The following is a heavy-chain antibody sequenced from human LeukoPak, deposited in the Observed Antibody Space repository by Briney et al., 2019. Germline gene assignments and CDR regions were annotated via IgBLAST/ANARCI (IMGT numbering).Heavy chain of an antibody. Sequence: GGSLRLSCAASGFTFSSYAMHWVRQAPGKGLEWVAVISYDGSNKYYADSVKGRFTISRDNSKNTLYLQMNSLRAEDTAVYYCARDPWEYYYYYMDVWGKGTTVTVSS. CDR2: ISYDGSNK. CDR3: ARDPWEYYYYYMDV. CDR1: GFTFSSYA. V-gene: IGHV3-30*04. D-gene: IGHD1-26*01. J-gene: IGHJ6*03.